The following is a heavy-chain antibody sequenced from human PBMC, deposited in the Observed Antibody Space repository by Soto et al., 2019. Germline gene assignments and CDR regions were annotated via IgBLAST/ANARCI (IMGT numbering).Heavy chain of an antibody. CDR2: ISAYNGNR. Sequence: ASVKVSCKASGYTFNNYGISWVRQAPGQGLEWMGWISAYNGNRNYAQKFQGRVSMTTETSTSTAYMELRSLRSDDTAVFYCARGASHYSSYYGMDVWGQGTTVTVSS. J-gene: IGHJ6*02. CDR3: ARGASHYSSYYGMDV. CDR1: GYTFNNYG. V-gene: IGHV1-18*01.